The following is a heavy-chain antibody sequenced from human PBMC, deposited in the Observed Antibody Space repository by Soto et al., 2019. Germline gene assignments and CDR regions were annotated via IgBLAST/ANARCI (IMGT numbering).Heavy chain of an antibody. CDR3: AGFVVPASRNSDFDY. Sequence: PSETLSLTCAVYGGSFSGYYWSWIRQPPGKGLEWIGEINYSGSTFYNPSLRSRVTLSVDTSKNQFSLRLNSVTAADTAVYFCAGFVVPASRNSDFDYWGQGTLVTVSS. CDR2: INYSGST. D-gene: IGHD2-15*01. J-gene: IGHJ4*02. CDR1: GGSFSGYY. V-gene: IGHV4-34*01.